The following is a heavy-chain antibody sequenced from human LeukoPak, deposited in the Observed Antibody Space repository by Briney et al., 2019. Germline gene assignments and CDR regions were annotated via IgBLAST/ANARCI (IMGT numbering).Heavy chain of an antibody. CDR1: GYTFTSYA. Sequence: GASVKVSCKASGYTFTSYAMNWVRQAPGQGLEWMGWINTNTGNPTYAQGFTGRFVFSLDTSVSTAYLQISSLKAEDTAVYYCARVRWVGSSWSVFPYIPNWFDPWGQGTLVTVSS. V-gene: IGHV7-4-1*02. J-gene: IGHJ5*02. CDR3: ARVRWVGSSWSVFPYIPNWFDP. CDR2: INTNTGNP. D-gene: IGHD6-13*01.